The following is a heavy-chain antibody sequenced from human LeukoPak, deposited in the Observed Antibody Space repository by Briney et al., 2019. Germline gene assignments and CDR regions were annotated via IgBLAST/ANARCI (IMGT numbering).Heavy chain of an antibody. CDR2: INPDGRDT. D-gene: IGHD6-19*01. Sequence: GGSLRLSCAASGFTFSSYAMSWVRQAPGKGLVWVSRINPDGRDTKYAESVRGRFTMSRDNGENTLYLQMNNLRADDTGVYYCARAVAATGSSDFWGQGTLVTVSS. CDR1: GFTFSSYA. V-gene: IGHV3-74*03. CDR3: ARAVAATGSSDF. J-gene: IGHJ4*02.